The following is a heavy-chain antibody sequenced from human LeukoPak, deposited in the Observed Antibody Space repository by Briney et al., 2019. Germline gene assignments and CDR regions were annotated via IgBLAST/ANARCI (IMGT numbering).Heavy chain of an antibody. J-gene: IGHJ6*03. V-gene: IGHV3-23*01. D-gene: IGHD3-3*01. Sequence: PGGSLRLSCAASGFTFSRYSMNWVRQAPGQGLEWVSAVSGSGGSTNYADSVKGRFTISRDNSKNTLYLQMNSLRAEDTAVYYCAKSDHYDFWSGYYFYYMDVWGKGTTVTVSS. CDR3: AKSDHYDFWSGYYFYYMDV. CDR2: VSGSGGST. CDR1: GFTFSRYS.